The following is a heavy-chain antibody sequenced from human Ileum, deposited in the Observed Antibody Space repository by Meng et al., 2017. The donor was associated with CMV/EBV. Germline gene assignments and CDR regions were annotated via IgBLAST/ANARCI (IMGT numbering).Heavy chain of an antibody. CDR1: GFTFSSYW. CDR2: INSDGSST. CDR3: ARGLDGWYYYYYGMDV. J-gene: IGHJ6*02. V-gene: IGHV3-74*01. Sequence: GGSLRLSCAASGFTFSSYWMHWVRQAPGKGLVWVSRINSDGSSTSYADSVKGRFTISRDNAKNTLYLQMNSLRAEDTAVYYCARGLDGWYYYYYGMDVRGQGTTVTVSS. D-gene: IGHD6-19*01.